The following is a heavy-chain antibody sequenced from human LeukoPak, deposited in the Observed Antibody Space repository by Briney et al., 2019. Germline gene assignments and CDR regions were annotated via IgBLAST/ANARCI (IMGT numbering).Heavy chain of an antibody. Sequence: GSLRLSFAASGFTFSSYAMSWVRQAPGKGLEWGSAISGSGGSTYYADSVKGRFTISRDNSKNTLYLQMNSLRAEDTAVYYCAKVSTGAVLARRKTNWYFDLWGRGTLVTVSS. CDR3: AKVSTGAVLARRKTNWYFDL. CDR1: GFTFSSYA. CDR2: ISGSGGST. V-gene: IGHV3-23*01. D-gene: IGHD2-8*02. J-gene: IGHJ2*01.